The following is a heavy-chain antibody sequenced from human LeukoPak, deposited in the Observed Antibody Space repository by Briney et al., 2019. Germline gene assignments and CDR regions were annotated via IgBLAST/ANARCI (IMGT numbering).Heavy chain of an antibody. CDR2: IKSKADGGTT. D-gene: IGHD6-25*01. J-gene: IGHJ4*02. CDR3: AASGGSGSSYFDY. Sequence: GGSLRLSCAASGFTFSNAWVRWVRQAPEKGLEWVGRIKSKADGGTTDYAAPVRGRFTISRDDSKNTLYLQMNSLKTEDTAVYYCAASGGSGSSYFDYWGQGTLVTVSS. CDR1: GFTFSNAW. V-gene: IGHV3-15*01.